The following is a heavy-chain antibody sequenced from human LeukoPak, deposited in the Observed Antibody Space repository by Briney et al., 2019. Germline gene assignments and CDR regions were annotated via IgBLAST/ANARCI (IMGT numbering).Heavy chain of an antibody. Sequence: GGSLRLSCAASGFTFSTYAMNWVRQAPGKGLEWVSVINDSGDTTYYADSVKGRFTISRDNSKNTLYLQMNSLRAEDTAVYYYAKGRPMTRKFDYWGQGTLVTVSS. CDR2: INDSGDTT. J-gene: IGHJ4*02. V-gene: IGHV3-23*01. CDR3: AKGRPMTRKFDY. D-gene: IGHD1-14*01. CDR1: GFTFSTYA.